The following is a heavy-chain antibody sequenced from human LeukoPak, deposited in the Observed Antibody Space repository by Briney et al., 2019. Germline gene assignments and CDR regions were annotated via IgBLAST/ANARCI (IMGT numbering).Heavy chain of an antibody. CDR1: GYTFTGYY. D-gene: IGHD6-13*01. CDR2: INPNSGGT. J-gene: IGHJ4*02. V-gene: IGHV1-2*02. Sequence: SVKVSCKASGYTFTGYYMHWVRQAAGQGLEWMGWINPNSGGTNYAQKFQGRVTMTRDTSISTAYMELSRLRSDDTAVYYCARVNGYSSSWYAYWGQGTLVTVSS. CDR3: ARVNGYSSSWYAY.